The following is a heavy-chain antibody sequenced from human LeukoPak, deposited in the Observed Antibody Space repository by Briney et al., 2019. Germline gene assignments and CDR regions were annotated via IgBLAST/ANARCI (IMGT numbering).Heavy chain of an antibody. CDR1: GGSIRSSYYY. J-gene: IGHJ4*02. CDR2: IYYSGST. CDR3: ARGLRYYDSIYFDY. Sequence: PSETLSLTCTVSGGSIRSSYYYWGWIRQPPGTGLEWIGYIYYSGSTNYNPSLKSRVTISVDTSKNQFSLKLSSVTAADTAVYYCARGLRYYDSIYFDYWGQGTLVTVSS. V-gene: IGHV4-61*05. D-gene: IGHD3-22*01.